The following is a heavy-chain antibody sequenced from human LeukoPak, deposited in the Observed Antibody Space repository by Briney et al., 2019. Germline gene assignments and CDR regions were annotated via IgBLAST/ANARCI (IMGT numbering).Heavy chain of an antibody. D-gene: IGHD3-10*01. CDR3: ARDYHTRGVYDY. CDR2: TNQGGSDK. CDR1: GFTFNNYW. Sequence: PGGSLRLSCAASGFTFNNYWMKWVRQAPGKGLEWVANTNQGGSDKYYVDSVKGRFAISRDNAKNSLYLQMNSLRAEDTAVYYCARDYHTRGVYDYWGQGILVTVSS. V-gene: IGHV3-7*01. J-gene: IGHJ4*02.